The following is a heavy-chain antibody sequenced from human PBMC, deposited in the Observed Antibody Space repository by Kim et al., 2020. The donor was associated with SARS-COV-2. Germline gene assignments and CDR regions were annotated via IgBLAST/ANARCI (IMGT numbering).Heavy chain of an antibody. Sequence: SPSFQGQVTISADKSISTAYLQWSSLKASDTAMYYCARHGVTSQYFDYWGQGTLVTVSS. J-gene: IGHJ4*02. D-gene: IGHD5-18*01. V-gene: IGHV5-51*01. CDR3: ARHGVTSQYFDY.